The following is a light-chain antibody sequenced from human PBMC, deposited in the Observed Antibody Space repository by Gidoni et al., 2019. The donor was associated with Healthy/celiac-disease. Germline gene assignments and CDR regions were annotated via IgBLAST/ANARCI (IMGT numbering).Light chain of an antibody. CDR1: QSVSSY. CDR3: QQRSNWPQ. J-gene: IGKJ4*01. Sequence: EIVLTQSPATLSLSPGERATLSCRASQSVSSYLAWYQQKPGQAPRLLIYDASNRATGIPARFSGSGSGTDFTLTISSLEPEDFAVYYCQQRSNWPQFGGXTKVEIK. V-gene: IGKV3-11*01. CDR2: DAS.